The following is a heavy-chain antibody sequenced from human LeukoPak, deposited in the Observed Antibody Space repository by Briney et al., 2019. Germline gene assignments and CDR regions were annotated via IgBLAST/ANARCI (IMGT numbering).Heavy chain of an antibody. CDR1: GGSFSGYY. V-gene: IGHV4-34*01. D-gene: IGHD2-15*01. CDR3: ARVDGSCSGGSCPSGNWFDP. Sequence: PSETLSLTCAVYGGSFSGYYWNWIRQPPGKGLEWIGGINHSGSTNYNPSLKSRVTLSVDTSKNQFSLKLNSVTAADTAVYYCARVDGSCSGGSCPSGNWFDPWGQGTLVTVSS. J-gene: IGHJ5*02. CDR2: INHSGST.